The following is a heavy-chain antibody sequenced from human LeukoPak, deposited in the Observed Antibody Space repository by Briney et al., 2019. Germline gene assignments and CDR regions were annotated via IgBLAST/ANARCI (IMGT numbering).Heavy chain of an antibody. D-gene: IGHD6-19*01. CDR3: AKDSVRSGGWFYFDK. V-gene: IGHV3-23*01. J-gene: IGHJ4*02. Sequence: TGGSLRLSCTASGFTFSSLDMSWVRQAPGKGLEWVSGISASGSNTFYADSVKSRFTISRDNSENTLYLQMSSLRAEDTAIYYCAKDSVRSGGWFYFDKWGQGTLVSVS. CDR1: GFTFSSLD. CDR2: ISASGSNT.